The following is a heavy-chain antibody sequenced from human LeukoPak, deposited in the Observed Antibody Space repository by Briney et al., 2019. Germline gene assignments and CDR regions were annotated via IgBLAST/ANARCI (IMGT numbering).Heavy chain of an antibody. CDR1: GFTFSSYA. D-gene: IGHD3-22*01. CDR3: AKVDSDYYDSSGKPQGPYYFDY. V-gene: IGHV3-23*01. J-gene: IGHJ4*02. CDR2: ISGSGGST. Sequence: PAGGSLRLSCAASGFTFSSYAMSWVRQAPGKGLEWVSAISGSGGSTYYADSVKGRFTISRDNSKNTLYLQMNSLRAEDTAVYYCAKVDSDYYDSSGKPQGPYYFDYWGQGTLVTVSS.